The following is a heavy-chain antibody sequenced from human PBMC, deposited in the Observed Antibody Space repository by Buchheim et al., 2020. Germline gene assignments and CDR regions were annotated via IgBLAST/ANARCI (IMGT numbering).Heavy chain of an antibody. J-gene: IGHJ4*02. CDR1: GFTFSSYS. CDR2: ISSSSSTI. Sequence: EVQLVESGGGLVQPGGSLRLSCAASGFTFSSYSMNWVRQAPGKGLEWVSYISSSSSTIYYADSVKGRFTISRDNAKNSLYLQRNSLRAEDTAVYYCARQDDFWSGYYTGLDYWGQGTL. V-gene: IGHV3-48*01. D-gene: IGHD3-3*01. CDR3: ARQDDFWSGYYTGLDY.